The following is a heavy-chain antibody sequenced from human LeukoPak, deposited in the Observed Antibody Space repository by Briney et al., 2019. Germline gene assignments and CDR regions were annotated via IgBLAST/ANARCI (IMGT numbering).Heavy chain of an antibody. Sequence: PGGSLRLSCAASGFAFSNYWMHWVRQAPGKGLVLVSRINSDGSSTSYADSVKGRFTISRDNAKNTLYLQMNSLRAEATAVYYCARENPPGLPKKALHWGQGTLVTVSS. CDR3: ARENPPGLPKKALH. CDR1: GFAFSNYW. V-gene: IGHV3-74*01. CDR2: INSDGSST. J-gene: IGHJ4*02.